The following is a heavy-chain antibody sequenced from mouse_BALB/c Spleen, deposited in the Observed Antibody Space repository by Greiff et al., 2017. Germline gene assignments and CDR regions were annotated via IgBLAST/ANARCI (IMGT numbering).Heavy chain of an antibody. J-gene: IGHJ4*01. CDR3: ARQRYGISYGYYAMDY. CDR1: GFAFSSYD. Sequence: EVKLVESGGGLVKPGGSLKLSCAASGFAFSSYDMSWVRQTPEKRLEWVAYISSGGGSTYYPDTVKGRFTIARDNAKNTLYLQMSSLKSEDTAMYYCARQRYGISYGYYAMDYWGQGTSVTVSS. V-gene: IGHV5-12-1*01. CDR2: ISSGGGST. D-gene: IGHD1-1*01.